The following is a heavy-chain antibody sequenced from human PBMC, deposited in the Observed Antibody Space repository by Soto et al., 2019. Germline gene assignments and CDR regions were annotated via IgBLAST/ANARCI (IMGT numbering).Heavy chain of an antibody. CDR2: IWYDGSNK. D-gene: IGHD4-17*01. J-gene: IGHJ4*01. CDR3: ASCHDYDDHAADY. CDR1: GFTFSNYA. V-gene: IGHV3-33*01. Sequence: QVQLVESGGGVVQPGRSLRLSCTASGFTFSNYAMHWVRQAPGKGLEWVAVIWYDGSNKYYADSVKGRFTISRDNSKKTLYIHMNSLRAEDTAVYYCASCHDYDDHAADYWGQGTLVTVSS.